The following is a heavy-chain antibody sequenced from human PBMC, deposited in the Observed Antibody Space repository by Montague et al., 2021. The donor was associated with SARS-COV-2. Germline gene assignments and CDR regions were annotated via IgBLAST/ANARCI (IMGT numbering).Heavy chain of an antibody. V-gene: IGHV3-21*01. CDR2: VSSGGVYI. CDR1: GFYCRNYT. CDR3: ARMYCSSTTCSPHYYGLDV. Sequence: SLRLSCAASGFYCRNYTINWVRQAPGKGLEWVSSVSSGGVYIHYADSLKGRFIISRDNAKNSVYLQMNSLRAEDTAIYYCARMYCSSTTCSPHYYGLDVWGQGTTVTVSS. J-gene: IGHJ6*02. D-gene: IGHD2-2*01.